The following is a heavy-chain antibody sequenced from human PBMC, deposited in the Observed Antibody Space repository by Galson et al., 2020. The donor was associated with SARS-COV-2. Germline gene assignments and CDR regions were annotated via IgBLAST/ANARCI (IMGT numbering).Heavy chain of an antibody. CDR1: GGSFSGYY. Sequence: LETLSLTCAVYGGSFSGYYWSWIRQPPGKGLEWIGEINHSGSTNYNPSLKSRVTISVDTSKNQFSLKLSSVTAADTAVYYCARGYYYDSSGSYCYYYGMDVWGQGTTVTVSS. J-gene: IGHJ6*02. CDR3: ARGYYYDSSGSYCYYYGMDV. CDR2: INHSGST. V-gene: IGHV4-34*01. D-gene: IGHD3-22*01.